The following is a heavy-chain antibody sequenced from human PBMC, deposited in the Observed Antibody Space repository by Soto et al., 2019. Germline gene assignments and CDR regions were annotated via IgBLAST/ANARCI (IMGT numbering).Heavy chain of an antibody. D-gene: IGHD3-22*01. CDR3: ARKDKSGYFNWFDP. J-gene: IGHJ5*02. Sequence: PGESLKISCKGSGYTFTTYWIAWVRQMPGKGLEWMGIIYPRDSETTYSPSFQGQVTISADRSTSTVFLQWASLKASDTAVYFCARKDKSGYFNWFDPWGQGTLVTVSS. CDR1: GYTFTTYW. CDR2: IYPRDSET. V-gene: IGHV5-51*01.